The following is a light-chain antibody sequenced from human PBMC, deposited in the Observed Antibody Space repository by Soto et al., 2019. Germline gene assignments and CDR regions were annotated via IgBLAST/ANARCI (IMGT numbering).Light chain of an antibody. Sequence: SRATVSLSPDETPSPSRAASQRVSSYLAWYQQKPGQAPRPLIYDASNRATGIPARFSGSGSGTEFTLTINSLQSEDFAVYYCQQYNNWPPTWTFGQGAKVDI. V-gene: IGKV3D-15*01. J-gene: IGKJ1*01. CDR1: QRVSSY. CDR3: QQYNNWPPTWT. CDR2: DAS.